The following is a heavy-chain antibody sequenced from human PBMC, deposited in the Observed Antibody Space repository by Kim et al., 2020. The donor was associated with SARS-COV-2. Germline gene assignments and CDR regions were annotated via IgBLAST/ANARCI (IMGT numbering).Heavy chain of an antibody. D-gene: IGHD6-13*01. Sequence: GWSLRLSCAASGFTFSNYAMSWVRQAPGKGLECVSVIYSGGDSTFYADSVKGRFTISRDNSKNTLSLQMNSLRAEDTAVYYCAKDHEQHTDALDIWGQGTMVTVSS. CDR1: GFTFSNYA. CDR2: IYSGGDST. CDR3: AKDHEQHTDALDI. V-gene: IGHV3-23*03. J-gene: IGHJ3*02.